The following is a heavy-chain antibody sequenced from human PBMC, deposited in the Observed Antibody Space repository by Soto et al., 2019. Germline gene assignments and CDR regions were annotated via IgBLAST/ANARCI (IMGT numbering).Heavy chain of an antibody. CDR2: ISYDGRNK. CDR3: AKEGTAKRSHCFDY. V-gene: IGHV3-30*18. Sequence: QVQLVESGGGVVQPGRSLRLSCAASGFTFSNYGMQWVRQAPGKGLEWVAVISYDGRNKYYADSVKGRFTISRDNSKNTLDLQMNSLRADDTAVYYCAKEGTAKRSHCFDYWGQGTLVTVSS. J-gene: IGHJ4*02. D-gene: IGHD2-21*02. CDR1: GFTFSNYG.